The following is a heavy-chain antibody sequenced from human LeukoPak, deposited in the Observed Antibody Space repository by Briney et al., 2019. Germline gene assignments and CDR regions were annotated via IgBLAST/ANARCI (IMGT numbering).Heavy chain of an antibody. CDR2: IYTGGST. Sequence: GGSLGPSFAASGSPLSGFAISKSRQAPGKGLEWAQVIYTGGSTYYADSVKGRFTISRDNSKNTLYLQMNSLRAEDTAVYYCARDSGGYCSSTSCYYFDYWGQGTLVTVSS. J-gene: IGHJ4*02. D-gene: IGHD2-2*01. CDR3: ARDSGGYCSSTSCYYFDY. V-gene: IGHV3-66*01. CDR1: GSPLSGFA.